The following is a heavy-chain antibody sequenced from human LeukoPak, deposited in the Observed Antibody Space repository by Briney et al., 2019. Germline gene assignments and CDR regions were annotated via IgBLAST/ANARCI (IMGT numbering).Heavy chain of an antibody. J-gene: IGHJ4*02. Sequence: LSLTCTVSGCSISSYYWSWIRQPAGKGLEWVSYISSSGSTIYYADSVKGRFTISRDNSKNTLYLQMNSLRAEDTAVYYCAARYYYGSGSTDDYWGQGTLVTVSS. CDR2: ISSSGSTI. CDR3: AARYYYGSGSTDDY. D-gene: IGHD3-10*01. CDR1: GCSISSYY. V-gene: IGHV3-11*04.